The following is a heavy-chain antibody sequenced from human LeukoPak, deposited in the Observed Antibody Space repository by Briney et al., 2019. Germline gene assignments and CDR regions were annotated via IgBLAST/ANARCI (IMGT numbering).Heavy chain of an antibody. CDR3: ARGAAAGTNWFDP. D-gene: IGHD6-13*01. V-gene: IGHV1-69*13. J-gene: IGHJ5*02. CDR2: IIPIFVTA. Sequence: SVKVSCKASGGTFSSYAISWVRQAPGQGLEWMGGIIPIFVTANYAQKFQGRVTITADESTSTAYMELSSLRSEDTAVYYCARGAAAGTNWFDPWGQGTLVTVSS. CDR1: GGTFSSYA.